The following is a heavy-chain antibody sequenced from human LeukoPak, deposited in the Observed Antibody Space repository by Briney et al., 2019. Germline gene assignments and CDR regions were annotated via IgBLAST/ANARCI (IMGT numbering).Heavy chain of an antibody. V-gene: IGHV4-34*01. CDR1: GVSFSGYY. D-gene: IGHD6-25*01. J-gene: IGHJ4*02. Sequence: SETLSLTCAVYGVSFSGYYWSWIRQPPGKGLEWIGEINHSGSTNYNPSLKSRVTISVDTSKNQFSLKLSSVTAADTAVYYCARVGRLIDYWGQGTLVTVSS. CDR2: INHSGST. CDR3: ARVGRLIDY.